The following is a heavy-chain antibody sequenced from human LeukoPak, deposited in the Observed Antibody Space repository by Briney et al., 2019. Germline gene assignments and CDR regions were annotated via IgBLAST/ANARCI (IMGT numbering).Heavy chain of an antibody. D-gene: IGHD2-15*01. CDR1: GESFSDYY. J-gene: IGHJ5*02. CDR2: INHSGST. CDR3: AIVVVPGWFDA. V-gene: IGHV4-34*01. Sequence: PSETLSLTCAVYGESFSDYYWSWVRQPPGKGLEWIGEINHSGSTNYNPSLKSRVTISVDTSKNQFSLNLTSVTAADTAIYYCAIVVVPGWFDARGQGTLGTVSA.